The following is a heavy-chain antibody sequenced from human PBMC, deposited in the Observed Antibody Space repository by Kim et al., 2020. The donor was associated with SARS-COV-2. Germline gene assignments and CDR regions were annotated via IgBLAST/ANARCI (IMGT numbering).Heavy chain of an antibody. CDR3: ARESVHTAMVRRSHSYYYYGMDV. D-gene: IGHD5-18*01. Sequence: GGSLRLSCAASGFTFSSYAMHWVRQAPGKGLEWVAVIAYDGSNKYYADSVKGRFTISRDNSKNTLYLQMNSLRAEDTAVYYCARESVHTAMVRRSHSYYYYGMDVWGQGTTVTVSS. V-gene: IGHV3-30-3*01. CDR2: IAYDGSNK. J-gene: IGHJ6*02. CDR1: GFTFSSYA.